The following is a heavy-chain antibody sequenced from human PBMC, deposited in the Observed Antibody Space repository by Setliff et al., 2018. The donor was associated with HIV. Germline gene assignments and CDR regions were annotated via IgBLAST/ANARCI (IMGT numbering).Heavy chain of an antibody. V-gene: IGHV4-38-2*02. CDR2: INHSGST. CDR1: GYSISSGYY. J-gene: IGHJ4*02. Sequence: SETLSLTCTVSGYSISSGYYWSWIRQPPGKGLEWIGEINHSGSTNYNPFLKSRVTISVDTSKNQFSLKLSSVTAADTAVYYCARGGVGATNLDYWGQGTLVTV. D-gene: IGHD1-26*01. CDR3: ARGGVGATNLDY.